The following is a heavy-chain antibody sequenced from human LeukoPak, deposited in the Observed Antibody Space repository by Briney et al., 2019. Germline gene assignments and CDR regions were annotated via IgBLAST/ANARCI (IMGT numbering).Heavy chain of an antibody. CDR3: AKAVVVRRYFDY. Sequence: GGSLRLSCAASGFTFIGHNMNWVRQAPGKGLEWVSAISGSGGSTYYADSVKGRFTISRDNSKNTLYLQMNSLRAEDTAVYYCAKAVVVRRYFDYWGQGTLVTVSS. CDR2: ISGSGGST. V-gene: IGHV3-23*01. J-gene: IGHJ4*02. CDR1: GFTFIGHN. D-gene: IGHD2-15*01.